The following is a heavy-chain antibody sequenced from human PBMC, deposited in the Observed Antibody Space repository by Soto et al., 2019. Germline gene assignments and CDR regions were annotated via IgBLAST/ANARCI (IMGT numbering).Heavy chain of an antibody. V-gene: IGHV4-34*01. CDR1: GGSLSGYY. D-gene: IGHD2-8*01. CDR2: INHSGST. Sequence: SETLSLTCAVYGGSLSGYYWSWIRQPPGKGLEWIGEINHSGSTNYNPSLKSRVTISVDTSKNQFSLKLSSVTAADTAVYYCARSARSYCTNGVCYTLDYWGQGTLVTVSS. J-gene: IGHJ4*02. CDR3: ARSARSYCTNGVCYTLDY.